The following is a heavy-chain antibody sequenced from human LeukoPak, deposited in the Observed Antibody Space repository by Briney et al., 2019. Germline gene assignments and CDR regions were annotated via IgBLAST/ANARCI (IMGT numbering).Heavy chain of an antibody. CDR1: GGSISSSSYY. V-gene: IGHV4-39*01. D-gene: IGHD3-10*01. CDR3: ARHGDGSGSYWQANWFDP. J-gene: IGHJ5*02. CDR2: IYYSGST. Sequence: SETLSLTCTVSGGSISSSSYYWGWIRQPPGKGLEWIGSIYYSGSTYYNPSLKSRVTISVDTSKNQFSLKLSSVTAADTAVYYCARHGDGSGSYWQANWFDPWGQGTPVTVSS.